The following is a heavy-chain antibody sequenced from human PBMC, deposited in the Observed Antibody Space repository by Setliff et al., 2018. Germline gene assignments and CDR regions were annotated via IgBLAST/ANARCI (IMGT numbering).Heavy chain of an antibody. V-gene: IGHV2-5*02. Sequence: SGPTLVNPTQTLTLTCTFSGFSLTTTGVAVGWIRQPPGKALEWLALIYWDDDKRYSPSLKSRLTIVKDTSKNQVVLTMTNMDPVDTATYYCAHRPKMGSDGFYSAFDMWGQVTMVTVSS. CDR2: IYWDDDK. D-gene: IGHD2-15*01. CDR1: GFSLTTTGVA. CDR3: AHRPKMGSDGFYSAFDM. J-gene: IGHJ3*02.